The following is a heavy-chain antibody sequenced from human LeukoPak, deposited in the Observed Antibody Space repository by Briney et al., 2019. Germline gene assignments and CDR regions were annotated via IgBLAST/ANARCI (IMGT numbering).Heavy chain of an antibody. D-gene: IGHD2-15*01. V-gene: IGHV3-23*01. CDR2: ISGSGGST. CDR1: AFTLSTYA. J-gene: IGHJ5*02. Sequence: GGSLRLSCAASAFTLSTYAMGWVRQAPGKGLEWVSAISGSGGSTYYADSVKGRFTISRDNSKNTLYLQMNSLRAEDTAVYYCAKPPESCSGGSRWRSWFDPWGQGTLVTVSS. CDR3: AKPPESCSGGSRWRSWFDP.